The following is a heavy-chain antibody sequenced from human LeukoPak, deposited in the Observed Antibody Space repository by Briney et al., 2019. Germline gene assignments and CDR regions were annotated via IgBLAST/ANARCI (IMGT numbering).Heavy chain of an antibody. V-gene: IGHV1-18*01. J-gene: IGHJ4*02. CDR3: ARGRFGDISFDY. D-gene: IGHD3-10*01. Sequence: ASVKVSCQASGYTFTSYGITWVRQAPGQGLEWMGWVSPYYGNTDYAQNLQGRVTMTTDTSTSTAYMELRSLRPDDTAVYYCARGRFGDISFDYWGQGTLVTVSS. CDR2: VSPYYGNT. CDR1: GYTFTSYG.